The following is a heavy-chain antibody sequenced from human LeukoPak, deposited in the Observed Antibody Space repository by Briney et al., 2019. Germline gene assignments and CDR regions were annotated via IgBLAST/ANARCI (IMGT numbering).Heavy chain of an antibody. J-gene: IGHJ4*02. CDR1: GFTFSSYA. V-gene: IGHV3-23*01. CDR3: AKDLVVGALDY. CDR2: ISGSGGST. D-gene: IGHD1-26*01. Sequence: GGSLRLSCAASGFTFSSYAMSWVRQAPGKGLEWVSAISGSGGSTYYADSVKGRFTISRDNSRNMLFLQMNSLRADDTAVYYCAKDLVVGALDYWGQGTLVTVSS.